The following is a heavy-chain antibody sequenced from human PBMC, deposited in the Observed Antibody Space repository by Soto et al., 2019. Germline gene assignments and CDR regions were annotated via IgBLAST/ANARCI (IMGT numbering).Heavy chain of an antibody. CDR3: ARGNFFYYGDYAYYYYYGMDV. CDR2: INHSGST. Sequence: PSETLSLTCAVYGGSFSGYYWSWIRQPPGKGLEWIGEINHSGSTNYNPSLKSRVTISVDTSKNQFSLKLSSVTAADTAVYYCARGNFFYYGDYAYYYYYGMDVWGQGTTVTVSS. J-gene: IGHJ6*02. CDR1: GGSFSGYY. V-gene: IGHV4-34*01. D-gene: IGHD4-17*01.